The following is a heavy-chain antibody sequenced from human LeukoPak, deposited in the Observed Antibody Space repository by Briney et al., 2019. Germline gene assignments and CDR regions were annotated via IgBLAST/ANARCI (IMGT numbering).Heavy chain of an antibody. J-gene: IGHJ6*02. Sequence: SETLSLTCTVSGGSVSSNSYYWSWVRQPPGKGLEWIGYIYYSGSTNYNPSLKSRVTISVDTSKNQFSLKLNSLTAADTAMYYCARVGGTNYYYYGMDVWGQGTTVTVSS. CDR1: GGSVSSNSYY. V-gene: IGHV4-61*01. CDR3: ARVGGTNYYYYGMDV. CDR2: IYYSGST.